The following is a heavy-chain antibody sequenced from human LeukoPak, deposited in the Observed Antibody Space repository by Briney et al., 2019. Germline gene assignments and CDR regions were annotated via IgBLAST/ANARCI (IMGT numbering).Heavy chain of an antibody. CDR1: GFTFSSYW. V-gene: IGHV3-7*01. Sequence: GGSLRLSCAASGFTFSSYWMSWVRQAPGKGLEWVANIKQDGSEKYYVDSVKGRFTISRDNAKNSPYLQMNSLRAEDTAVYYCARDPTIYDSSGPVGDAFDIWGQGTMATVSS. CDR3: ARDPTIYDSSGPVGDAFDI. D-gene: IGHD3-22*01. CDR2: IKQDGSEK. J-gene: IGHJ3*02.